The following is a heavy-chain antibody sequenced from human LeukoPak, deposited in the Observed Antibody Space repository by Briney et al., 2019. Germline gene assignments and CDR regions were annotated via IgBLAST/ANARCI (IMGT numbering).Heavy chain of an antibody. V-gene: IGHV4-59*08. CDR1: GGSISSYY. CDR2: IYYSGST. Sequence: PSETLSLTCTVSGGSISSYYWSWIRQPPGKGLEWIGYIYYSGSTNYNPSLKSRVTISVDTSKNQFSLKLSSVTAADTAVYYCAMSPDYYDSSQFDYWGQGTLVTVSS. D-gene: IGHD3-22*01. J-gene: IGHJ4*02. CDR3: AMSPDYYDSSQFDY.